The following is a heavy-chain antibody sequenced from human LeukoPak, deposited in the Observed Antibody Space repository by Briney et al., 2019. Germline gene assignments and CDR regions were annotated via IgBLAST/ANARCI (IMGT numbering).Heavy chain of an antibody. J-gene: IGHJ4*02. V-gene: IGHV3-48*04. CDR1: GFTFSSYS. D-gene: IGHD5-18*01. Sequence: RAGGSLRLSCAASGFTFSSYSMNWVRQAPGKGLEWVSYISSSGSTIYYADSVKGRFTISRDNAKNSLYLQMNSLRAEDTAVYYCARDSGSYGLFDYWGQGTLVTVSS. CDR2: ISSSGSTI. CDR3: ARDSGSYGLFDY.